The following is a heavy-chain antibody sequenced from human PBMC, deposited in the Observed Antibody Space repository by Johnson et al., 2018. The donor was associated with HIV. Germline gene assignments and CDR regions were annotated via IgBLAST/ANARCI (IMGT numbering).Heavy chain of an antibody. D-gene: IGHD3-3*02. Sequence: MLLVESGGGVVQPGGSLRLSCAASGFTFSNYGMHWVRQAPGKGLEWVGRIKSKTDGGTTDYAAPVKGKFTISRDDSKTTLYLKMNSLKTGETAVYYCTTAGGRDRIFGVANDAFDIWGQGTMVTVSS. CDR3: TTAGGRDRIFGVANDAFDI. J-gene: IGHJ3*02. CDR2: IKSKTDGGTT. CDR1: GFTFSNYG. V-gene: IGHV3-15*01.